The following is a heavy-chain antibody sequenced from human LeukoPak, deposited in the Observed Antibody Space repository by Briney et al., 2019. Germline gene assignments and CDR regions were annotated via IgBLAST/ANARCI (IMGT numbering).Heavy chain of an antibody. CDR2: IFYSGST. CDR3: AKSNGYGLVDI. V-gene: IGHV4-59*12. D-gene: IGHD3-10*01. J-gene: IGHJ3*02. CDR1: GFTFSIYA. Sequence: PGGSLRLSCAASGFTFSIYAKSWIRQPPGKGLEWIGNIFYSGSTYYSPSLRSRVTISLDTSRNQFSLKLNSVTAADTAVYYCAKSNGYGLVDIWGQGTMVTVSS.